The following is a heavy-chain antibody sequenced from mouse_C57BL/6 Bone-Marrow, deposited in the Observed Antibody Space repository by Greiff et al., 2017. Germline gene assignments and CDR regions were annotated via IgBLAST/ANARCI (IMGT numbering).Heavy chain of an antibody. Sequence: VQLQQSGAELARPGASVKLSCKASGYTFTSYGISWVKQRTGQGLEWIGEIYPRSGITYYNEKFKGKATLTADKSSSTAYMELRSLTSEDSAVYFCARGLLRYYAMDYWGQGTSVTVSS. J-gene: IGHJ4*01. CDR3: ARGLLRYYAMDY. D-gene: IGHD1-1*01. CDR2: IYPRSGIT. CDR1: GYTFTSYG. V-gene: IGHV1-81*01.